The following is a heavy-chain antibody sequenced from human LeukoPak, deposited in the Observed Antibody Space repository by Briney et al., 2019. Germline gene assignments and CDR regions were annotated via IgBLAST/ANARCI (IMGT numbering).Heavy chain of an antibody. CDR3: ARRRDSGSLQHFDY. V-gene: IGHV3-11*01. CDR2: ISSSGSII. Sequence: GGSLRLSCAASGFTFSDYYMSWIRQAPGRGLEWVSYISSSGSIIYYADSVKGRFTISRDNAKNSLYLQMNSLRAEDTAVYYCARRRDSGSLQHFDYWGQGTLVTVSS. J-gene: IGHJ4*02. CDR1: GFTFSDYY. D-gene: IGHD1-26*01.